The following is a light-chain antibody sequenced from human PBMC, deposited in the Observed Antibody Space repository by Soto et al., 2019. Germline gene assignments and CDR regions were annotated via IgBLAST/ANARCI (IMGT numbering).Light chain of an antibody. CDR3: QQYNDWPRT. CDR1: QSVSST. CDR2: GAS. Sequence: EILMTQSPATLSVSPGERATLSCRASQSVSSTLASYQHNTAQAPRLLSYGASTMATGIPARFSGSGSGTEFTVTISGLQSEDFAVYYCQQYNDWPRTFGQATKVEIK. V-gene: IGKV3-15*01. J-gene: IGKJ1*01.